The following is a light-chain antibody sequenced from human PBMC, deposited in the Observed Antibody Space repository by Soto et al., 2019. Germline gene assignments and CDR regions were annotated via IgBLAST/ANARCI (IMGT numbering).Light chain of an antibody. CDR1: QSVRND. CDR3: QQYNTRPPET. Sequence: EIVLTQSPGTLSLSPGERATLSWRARQSVRNDLAWYLQKPGQSPRLLIYGASTRATGIPARFSGSGSGTEFTLTISTLRSEDFAVYYCQQYNTRPPETFGQGTQVDIK. CDR2: GAS. V-gene: IGKV3-15*01. J-gene: IGKJ1*01.